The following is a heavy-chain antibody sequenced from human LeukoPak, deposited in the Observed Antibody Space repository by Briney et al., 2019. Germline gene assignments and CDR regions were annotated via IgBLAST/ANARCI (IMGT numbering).Heavy chain of an antibody. CDR2: IRGDNGDT. Sequence: ASVKVSCKTSGYTFSSYGITWVRQAPGQGLEWVGWIRGDNGDTNYAQKLQGRVTMTTDTSTSTAYMELRSLRSDDTAVYYCARAEKTYFYDSSGYWDWGQGSLVTVSS. CDR3: ARAEKTYFYDSSGYWD. D-gene: IGHD3-22*01. CDR1: GYTFSSYG. V-gene: IGHV1-18*01. J-gene: IGHJ4*02.